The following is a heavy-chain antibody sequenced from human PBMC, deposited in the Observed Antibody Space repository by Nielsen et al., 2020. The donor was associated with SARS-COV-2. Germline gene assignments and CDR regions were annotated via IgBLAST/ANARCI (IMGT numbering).Heavy chain of an antibody. Sequence: GGSLRLSCAASGFTFSSYAVHWVRQAPGKGLEWVAVISYDGSNKYYADSVKGRFTTSRDNSKNTLYLQMNSLRAEDTAVYYCARAGPTPYCGGDCYPRDYGMGVWGQGTTVTVSS. CDR3: ARAGPTPYCGGDCYPRDYGMGV. CDR2: ISYDGSNK. J-gene: IGHJ6*02. D-gene: IGHD2-21*02. V-gene: IGHV3-30-3*01. CDR1: GFTFSSYA.